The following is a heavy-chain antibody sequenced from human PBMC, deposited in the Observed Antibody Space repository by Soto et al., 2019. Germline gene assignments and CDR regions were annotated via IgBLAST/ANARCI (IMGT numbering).Heavy chain of an antibody. Sequence: EVQVVESGGGLVKPGGSLRLPCAWSGFSFTNAWMSWVRQAPGKGLEWVGRIKRKRDGGTTDYDAFVKGRFTISRDDSKNTLYLQMNSLKTEDTAIYYCPTSGSGWDYFDYWGQGILVTVSS. CDR1: GFSFTNAW. J-gene: IGHJ4*02. CDR2: IKRKRDGGTT. D-gene: IGHD6-19*01. CDR3: PTSGSGWDYFDY. V-gene: IGHV3-15*01.